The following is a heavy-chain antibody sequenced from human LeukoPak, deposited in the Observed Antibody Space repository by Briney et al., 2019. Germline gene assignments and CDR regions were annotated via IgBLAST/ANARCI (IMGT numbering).Heavy chain of an antibody. J-gene: IGHJ4*02. Sequence: GRSLRLSCAASGFTFSYYTMHWVRQAPGKGLEWVAVISYDGSNKYYADSVKGRFTISRDNSKNTLYLQMNSLRAEDTAVYYCARVLNYYDSSGYYFSYWGQGTLVTVSS. CDR3: ARVLNYYDSSGYYFSY. CDR2: ISYDGSNK. V-gene: IGHV3-30-3*01. D-gene: IGHD3-22*01. CDR1: GFTFSYYT.